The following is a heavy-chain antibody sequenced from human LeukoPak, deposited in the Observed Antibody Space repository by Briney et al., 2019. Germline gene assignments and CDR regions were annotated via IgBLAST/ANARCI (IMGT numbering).Heavy chain of an antibody. V-gene: IGHV3-21*01. CDR2: ISSSRYI. J-gene: IGHJ6*03. D-gene: IGHD4-11*01. Sequence: PGGSLRLSCAASGFTFSSYSMNWVRQAPGKGLEWVSSISSSRYIYCADSVKGRFTISRDDAKNSLYLQMSSLRAEDTAVYYCARAGTTVTANTYYYYLDVWGKGTTVTVSS. CDR3: ARAGTTVTANTYYYYLDV. CDR1: GFTFSSYS.